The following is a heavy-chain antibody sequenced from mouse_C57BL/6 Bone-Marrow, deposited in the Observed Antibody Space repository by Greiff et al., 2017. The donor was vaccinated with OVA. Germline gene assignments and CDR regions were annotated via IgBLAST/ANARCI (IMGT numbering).Heavy chain of an antibody. CDR2: IYPRSGNT. Sequence: QVQLKQSGAELARPGASVKLSCKASGYTFTSYGISWVKQRTGQGLEWIGEIYPRSGNTYYNEKFKGKATMTADKSSRTAYMELRSLTSEDSAGYFCEKVYYGKGGLAYWGQGTLVTVSA. CDR1: GYTFTSYG. V-gene: IGHV1-81*01. CDR3: EKVYYGKGGLAY. D-gene: IGHD2-1*01. J-gene: IGHJ3*01.